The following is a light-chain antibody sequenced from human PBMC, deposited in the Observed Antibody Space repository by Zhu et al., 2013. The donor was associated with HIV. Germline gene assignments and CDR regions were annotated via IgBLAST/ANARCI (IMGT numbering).Light chain of an antibody. J-gene: IGKJ4*01. CDR2: DAS. V-gene: IGKV1-13*02. CDR1: QSISSG. CDR3: QQFNIFPLT. Sequence: AIQLTQSPSSLSASVGDRVTITCRASQSISSGLAWYQQKPGSPPNLLIYDASNLQTGVPSRFSGSGSGTDFTLTISSLQPEDFATYYCQQFNIFPLTFGGGTKVQI.